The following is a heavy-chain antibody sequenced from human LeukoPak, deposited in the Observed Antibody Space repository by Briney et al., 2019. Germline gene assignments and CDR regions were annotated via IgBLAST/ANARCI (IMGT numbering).Heavy chain of an antibody. CDR3: ARDSVAATPGDYYYYYMDV. Sequence: SETLSLTCTVSGGSISSYYWSWIRQPAGKGLEWFGRIYTSGSTNYNPSLKSRVTMSVDTSKNQFSLKLSSVTAADTAVYYCARDSVAATPGDYYYYYMDVWGKGTTVTVSS. CDR1: GGSISSYY. V-gene: IGHV4-4*07. D-gene: IGHD1-26*01. CDR2: IYTSGST. J-gene: IGHJ6*03.